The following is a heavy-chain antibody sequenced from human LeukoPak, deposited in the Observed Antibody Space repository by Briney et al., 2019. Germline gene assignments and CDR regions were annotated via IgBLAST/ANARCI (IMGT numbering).Heavy chain of an antibody. Sequence: ASVKVSCKGSGYTFSGYYMHWVRQAPGQGLEWMGWINPKSGDTKYAQKLQGRVTMTRDTSISTAYMELSRLRSDDTAVYYCARDGYSGRFDPWGQGTLVTVSS. CDR3: ARDGYSGRFDP. CDR2: INPKSGDT. D-gene: IGHD1-26*01. J-gene: IGHJ5*02. CDR1: GYTFSGYY. V-gene: IGHV1-2*02.